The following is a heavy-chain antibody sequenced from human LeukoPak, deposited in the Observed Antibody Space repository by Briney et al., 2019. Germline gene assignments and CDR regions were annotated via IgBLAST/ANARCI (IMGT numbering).Heavy chain of an antibody. CDR3: ARLVGTRLDY. CDR2: VYHGGIT. Sequence: SETLSLTCAVSGYSIRSGYYWGWIRPPPGKGPEWIGSVYHGGITYYNPSLKSRVTISVDTSKNQFYMKLSSVTAADTAVYYCARLVGTRLDYWGQGTLVTVSS. V-gene: IGHV4-38-2*01. CDR1: GYSIRSGYY. J-gene: IGHJ4*02. D-gene: IGHD2-2*01.